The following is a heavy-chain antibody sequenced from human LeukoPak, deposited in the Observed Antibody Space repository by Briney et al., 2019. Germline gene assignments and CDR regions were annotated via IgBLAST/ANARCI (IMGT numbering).Heavy chain of an antibody. V-gene: IGHV3-23*01. J-gene: IGHJ4*02. CDR2: ISGSGSST. CDR1: GFTFTNYA. D-gene: IGHD5-18*01. CDR3: AKDSASYGRFDY. Sequence: GGSLRLSCAASGFTFTNYAMSWVRQAPGKGLEWVSVISGSGSSTYYADSVKGRFTISRDDSKNTLYLRMNSLRAEDTAVYFCAKDSASYGRFDYWGQGTLVTVSS.